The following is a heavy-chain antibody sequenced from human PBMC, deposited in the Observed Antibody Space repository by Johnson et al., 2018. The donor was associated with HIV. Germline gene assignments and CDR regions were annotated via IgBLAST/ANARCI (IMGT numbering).Heavy chain of an antibody. CDR3: ARAHDAFDI. J-gene: IGHJ3*02. CDR2: IYDGGTT. Sequence: VQLVESGGGVVRPGGSLRLSCAASGFTVSSNYMSWVRQAPGKGLEGVSFIYDGGTTYYADSVKGRLTVSRDNSKNTLYLQMNSLRAEDTAVYYCARAHDAFDIWGQGTMVTVSS. V-gene: IGHV3-66*02. CDR1: GFTVSSNY.